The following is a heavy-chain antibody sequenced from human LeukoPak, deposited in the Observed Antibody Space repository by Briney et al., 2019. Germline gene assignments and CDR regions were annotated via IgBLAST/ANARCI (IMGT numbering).Heavy chain of an antibody. J-gene: IGHJ4*02. CDR2: IYYSGST. D-gene: IGHD3-3*01. CDR3: ARGNGYDFWSGYDY. CDR1: GGSISSGDYY. V-gene: IGHV4-30-4*08. Sequence: KPSETLSLTCTVSGGSISSGDYYWSWIRQPPGKGLEWIGYIYYSGSTYYNPSLKSRVTISVDTSKNQFSLKLSSVTAADTAVYYCARGNGYDFWSGYDYWGQGTLVTVSS.